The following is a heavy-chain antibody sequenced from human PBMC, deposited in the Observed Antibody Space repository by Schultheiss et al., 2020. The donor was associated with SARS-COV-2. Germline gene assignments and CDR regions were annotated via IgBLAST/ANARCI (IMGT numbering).Heavy chain of an antibody. V-gene: IGHV3-48*03. J-gene: IGHJ3*02. Sequence: GGSLRLSCAASGFTFSSCEMNWVRQAPGKGLEWVSYISSSGSTIYYADSVKGRFTISRDNAKNSLYLQMNSLRAEDTAVYYCAREGCSGGSCYSGNDAFDIWGQGTMVTVSS. CDR2: ISSSGSTI. D-gene: IGHD2-15*01. CDR1: GFTFSSCE. CDR3: AREGCSGGSCYSGNDAFDI.